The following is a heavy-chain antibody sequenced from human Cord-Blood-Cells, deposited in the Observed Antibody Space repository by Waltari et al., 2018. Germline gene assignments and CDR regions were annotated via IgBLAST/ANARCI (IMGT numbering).Heavy chain of an antibody. J-gene: IGHJ3*02. V-gene: IGHV3-30-3*01. Sequence: QVQLVESGGGVVQPGRSLRLSCAASGFTFSSYAMHWFRLAPGKGLEWVAVISYDGSNKYYADSVKGRFTISRDNSKNTLYLQMNSLRAEDTAVYYCAREKLGWNHDAFDIWGQGTMVTVSS. CDR3: AREKLGWNHDAFDI. CDR2: ISYDGSNK. D-gene: IGHD1-1*01. CDR1: GFTFSSYA.